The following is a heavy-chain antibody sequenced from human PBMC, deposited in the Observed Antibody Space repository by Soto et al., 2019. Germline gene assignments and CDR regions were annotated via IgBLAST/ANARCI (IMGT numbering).Heavy chain of an antibody. CDR2: IYHSGYT. CDR3: ARVIQAADNWFDP. CDR1: GGSISSSNG. D-gene: IGHD2-15*01. V-gene: IGHV4-4*02. Sequence: PSQTLSLTCAVSGGSISSSNGRSCVRQPPGKGLEWIGEIYHSGYTNYNPSLTSRVTISVDTSKNQFCLKLNSVTAADTAAYYCARVIQAADNWFDPWGQGTLVTVSS. J-gene: IGHJ5*02.